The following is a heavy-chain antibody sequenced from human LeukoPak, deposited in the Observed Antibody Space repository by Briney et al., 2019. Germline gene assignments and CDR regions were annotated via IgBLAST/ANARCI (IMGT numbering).Heavy chain of an antibody. J-gene: IGHJ4*02. V-gene: IGHV3-30*02. D-gene: IGHD3-10*01. Sequence: GGSLRLSCAASEFTFSSYGMHWLRQAPGKGLEWVAFIWYDGNNKYYADSVKGRFTISRDSSKNTLYLQMNSLRAEDTAVYYCAKDPLQYGSGSYYFDDWGQGTLVTVSS. CDR1: EFTFSSYG. CDR2: IWYDGNNK. CDR3: AKDPLQYGSGSYYFDD.